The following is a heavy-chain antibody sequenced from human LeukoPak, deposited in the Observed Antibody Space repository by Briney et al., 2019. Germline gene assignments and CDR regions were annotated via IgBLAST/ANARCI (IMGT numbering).Heavy chain of an antibody. J-gene: IGHJ4*02. CDR3: ARDNDYGDYFGGLDY. CDR2: IYYSGSN. CDR1: GGSISSGGYY. Sequence: SQTLSLTCTVSGGSISSGGYYWLWIRPHPGKGLEWIGYIYYSGSNYHNPSLKSRVTISVDTSKNQFSLKLSSVTAADTAVYYCARDNDYGDYFGGLDYWGQGTLVTVSS. D-gene: IGHD4-17*01. V-gene: IGHV4-31*03.